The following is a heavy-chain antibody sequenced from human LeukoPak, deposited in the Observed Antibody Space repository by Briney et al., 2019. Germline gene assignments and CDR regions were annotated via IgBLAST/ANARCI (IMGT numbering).Heavy chain of an antibody. V-gene: IGHV1-69*01. D-gene: IGHD1-14*01. J-gene: IGHJ6*03. CDR1: GGTFSSYA. CDR2: IIPIFGTA. Sequence: GSSVKVSCKASGGTFSSYAISWVRQAPGQGLEWMGGIIPIFGTANYAQKFQGRVTITADESTSTAYMELSSLRSEDTAVYYCARDITHYYYMDVWGKGPTVTVSS. CDR3: ARDITHYYYMDV.